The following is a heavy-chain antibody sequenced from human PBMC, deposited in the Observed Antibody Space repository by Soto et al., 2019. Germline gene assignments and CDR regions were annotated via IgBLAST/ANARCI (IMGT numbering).Heavy chain of an antibody. CDR3: ARDPAP. J-gene: IGHJ5*02. V-gene: IGHV4-31*03. CDR2: IYNSGTT. Sequence: PSETLSLTCTVSGGSITRGGYYWSWIRQHPGKGLEWIGYIYNSGTTYYNPSLKSRVTISVDTSKNQFSLKLTSVTAADTAVYYCARDPAPWGQGTLVTVPQ. CDR1: GGSITRGGYY.